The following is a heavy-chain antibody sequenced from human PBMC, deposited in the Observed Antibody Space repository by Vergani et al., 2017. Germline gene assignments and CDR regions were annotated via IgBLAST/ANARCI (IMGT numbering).Heavy chain of an antibody. CDR1: GFTFSSYS. J-gene: IGHJ4*02. Sequence: EVQLVESGGGLVKPGGSLRLSCAASGFTFSSYSMNWVRQAPGKGLEWFSSISSSSSYIYYADSVKGRFTISRDNAKNSLYLQMNSLRAEDTAVYYCASPCSSTSCYGSLYYWGQGTLVTVSS. D-gene: IGHD2-2*01. CDR3: ASPCSSTSCYGSLYY. CDR2: ISSSSSYI. V-gene: IGHV3-21*01.